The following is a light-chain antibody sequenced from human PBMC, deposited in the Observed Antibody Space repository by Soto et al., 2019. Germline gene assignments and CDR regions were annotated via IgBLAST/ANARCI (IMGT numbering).Light chain of an antibody. Sequence: QSVLTQPRSVSGSPGQSVTISCTGTSSDVGGYNYVSWYQHHPGKAPKLMIYEVSKRPSGVSDRFSGSKSGITASLTISGLQAEDEAEYYCISYASSYTFVFGTGTKLTVL. CDR3: ISYASSYTFV. J-gene: IGLJ1*01. CDR2: EVS. CDR1: SSDVGGYNY. V-gene: IGLV2-11*01.